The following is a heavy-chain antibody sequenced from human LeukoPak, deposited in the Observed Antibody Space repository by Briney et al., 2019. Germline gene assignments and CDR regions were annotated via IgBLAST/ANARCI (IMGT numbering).Heavy chain of an antibody. D-gene: IGHD3-22*01. J-gene: IGHJ1*01. V-gene: IGHV3-66*01. CDR1: GFTVSSNY. CDR3: TTYYYDSSGVFQH. CDR2: IYSGGST. Sequence: PGGSLRLSCAASGFTVSSNYMSWVRQAPGKGLEWVSVIYSGGSTYYADSVKGRFTISRDNSENTLYLQMNSLKTEDTAVYYCTTYYYDSSGVFQHWGQGTLVTVSS.